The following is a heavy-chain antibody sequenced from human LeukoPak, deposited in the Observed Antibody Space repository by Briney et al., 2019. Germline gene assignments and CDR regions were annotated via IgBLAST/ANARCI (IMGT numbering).Heavy chain of an antibody. D-gene: IGHD3-22*01. V-gene: IGHV3-23*01. CDR3: AKAYYYDSSTY. J-gene: IGHJ4*02. CDR1: GFTFSSYG. Sequence: GGTLRLSYAASGFTFSSYGMSWVRQAPGKGLEWVSAISGSGGSTYYADSVKGRFTISRDNSKNTLYLQMNSLRAEDTAVYYCAKAYYYDSSTYWGQGTLVTVSS. CDR2: ISGSGGST.